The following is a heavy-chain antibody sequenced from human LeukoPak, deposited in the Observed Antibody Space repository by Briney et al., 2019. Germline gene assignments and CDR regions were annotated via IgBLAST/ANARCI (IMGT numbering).Heavy chain of an antibody. Sequence: PGGSLRLSCAASGFTFSSYSMNWVRQAPGKGLEWVSSISSSSSYIYYADSVKGRFTISRDNAKNSLYLQMNSLRAEDTAVYYCARGRYCSSTSCYPYYFDYWGQGTLVTVSS. V-gene: IGHV3-21*01. CDR1: GFTFSSYS. D-gene: IGHD2-2*01. J-gene: IGHJ4*02. CDR2: ISSSSSYI. CDR3: ARGRYCSSTSCYPYYFDY.